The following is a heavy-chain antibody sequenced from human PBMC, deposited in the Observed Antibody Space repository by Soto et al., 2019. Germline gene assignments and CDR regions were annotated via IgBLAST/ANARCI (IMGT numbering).Heavy chain of an antibody. Sequence: XASLGLSCSASGFTFGTYTMHWVRQAPGRGPECVSTISSHGGRTFYADFVKGRFTMSSDNSKNTLYLQMSSLRLEDTAVYYCVKARATGPKPDFDYWGQGTLVTVSS. CDR3: VKARATGPKPDFDY. D-gene: IGHD7-27*01. V-gene: IGHV3-64D*06. J-gene: IGHJ4*02. CDR1: GFTFGTYT. CDR2: ISSHGGRT.